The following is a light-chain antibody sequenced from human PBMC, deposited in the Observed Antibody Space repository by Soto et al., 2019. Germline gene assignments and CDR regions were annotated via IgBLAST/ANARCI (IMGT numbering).Light chain of an antibody. V-gene: IGKV1-9*01. CDR3: QHLQSYPVS. J-gene: IGKJ4*01. Sequence: DIQLTQSPAFLSASVGDRVSITCRASQDIGSYLAWYQQKSGKAHKLLIHTASTLQTGVPFRFSGSGSGTEFTLTISSLQPGDFATYYCQHLQSYPVSFGGGTEVQIK. CDR2: TAS. CDR1: QDIGSY.